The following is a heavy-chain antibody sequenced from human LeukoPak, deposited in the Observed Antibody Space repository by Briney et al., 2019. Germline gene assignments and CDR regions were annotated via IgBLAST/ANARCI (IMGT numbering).Heavy chain of an antibody. CDR1: GFPFSTHS. J-gene: IGHJ5*02. V-gene: IGHV3-21*04. D-gene: IGHD1-7*01. Sequence: GGSLRLSCAASGFPFSTHSLNWVRQAPGKGLEWVSSISAGGDFVYYGDSVKGRFTMSRDNAKNSLHLQMNSLRAEDTAVYYCARVGPYNWNYGWFDPWGQGTLVTVSS. CDR2: ISAGGDFV. CDR3: ARVGPYNWNYGWFDP.